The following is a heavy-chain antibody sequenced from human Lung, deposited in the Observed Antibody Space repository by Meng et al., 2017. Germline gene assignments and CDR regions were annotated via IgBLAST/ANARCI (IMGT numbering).Heavy chain of an antibody. Sequence: QVQLVQSGAEVKKPGASVRVSRKPSGYTFTFYGISWVRQAPGQGLEWMGWISAYNGNTKYAQKLQDRVTMTTDTSTSTAYMELRSLRSDDTAVYYCARRGRYYDSSGLFDYWGQGTLVTVSS. V-gene: IGHV1-18*01. CDR3: ARRGRYYDSSGLFDY. CDR2: ISAYNGNT. CDR1: GYTFTFYG. D-gene: IGHD3-22*01. J-gene: IGHJ4*02.